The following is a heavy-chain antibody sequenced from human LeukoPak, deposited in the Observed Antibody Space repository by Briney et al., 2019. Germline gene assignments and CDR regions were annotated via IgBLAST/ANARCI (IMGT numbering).Heavy chain of an antibody. D-gene: IGHD2-15*01. CDR1: GGSISSGGYY. J-gene: IGHJ5*02. V-gene: IGHV4-31*03. Sequence: NPSETLSLTCTVSGGSISSGGYYWSWIRQHPGKGLEWIGYIYYSGSTYYNPSLKSRVTIPVDTSKNQFSLKLSSVTAADTAVYYCARDAHCTGVSCYSPYNWFDPWGQGTLVTVSS. CDR2: IYYSGST. CDR3: ARDAHCTGVSCYSPYNWFDP.